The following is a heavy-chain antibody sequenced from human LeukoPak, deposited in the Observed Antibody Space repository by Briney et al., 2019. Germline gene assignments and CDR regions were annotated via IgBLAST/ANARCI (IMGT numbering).Heavy chain of an antibody. J-gene: IGHJ4*02. CDR1: GGSFSGYY. CDR3: ARGSDTAAGLY. V-gene: IGHV4-34*01. CDR2: INHSGSI. D-gene: IGHD6-13*01. Sequence: SETLSLTCAVYGGSFSGYYRSWIRQPPGKGLEWIGEINHSGSINYNPSLKSRVSISVDSSKNQFSLKLSSVTAADTAVYYCARGSDTAAGLYWGQGTLVTVSS.